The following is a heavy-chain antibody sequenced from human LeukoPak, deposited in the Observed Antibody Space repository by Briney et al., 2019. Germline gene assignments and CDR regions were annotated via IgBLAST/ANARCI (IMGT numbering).Heavy chain of an antibody. CDR3: ARVGGSGSYTN. CDR1: GGSISSYY. Sequence: SGTLSLTCTVSGGSISSYYWSWIRQPPGKGLEWIGYIYYSGSTNYNPSLKSRVTISLDTSKNQFSLKVNSVTAADTAVYYCARVGGSGSYTNWGQGTLVTVSS. V-gene: IGHV4-59*12. J-gene: IGHJ4*02. D-gene: IGHD3-10*01. CDR2: IYYSGST.